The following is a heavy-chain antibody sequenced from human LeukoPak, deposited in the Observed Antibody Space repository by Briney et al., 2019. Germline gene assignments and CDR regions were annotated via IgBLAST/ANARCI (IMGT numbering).Heavy chain of an antibody. D-gene: IGHD3-9*01. Sequence: ASVKVSCKASGYTFTSYDINWVRQATGQGLEWMGWVNPNSGNTGYAQKFQGRVTMTRNTSISTAYMELSSLRSEDTAVYYCARGIYDILTGYYEQSDFDYWGQGTLVTVSS. CDR2: VNPNSGNT. V-gene: IGHV1-8*01. J-gene: IGHJ4*02. CDR1: GYTFTSYD. CDR3: ARGIYDILTGYYEQSDFDY.